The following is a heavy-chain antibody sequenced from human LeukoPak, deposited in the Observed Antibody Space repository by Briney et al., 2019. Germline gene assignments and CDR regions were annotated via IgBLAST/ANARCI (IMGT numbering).Heavy chain of an antibody. D-gene: IGHD3-22*01. V-gene: IGHV3-23*01. CDR3: AKDPSYYYDSSGYYYFDY. J-gene: IGHJ4*02. Sequence: GGSLRLSCAASGFTFSNYAMNWVRQAPGKGLEWVSAISGSGGSTYYAASVKGRFTISRDNSKNTLYLQMNSLRAEDTAVYYCAKDPSYYYDSSGYYYFDYWGQGTLVTVSS. CDR2: ISGSGGST. CDR1: GFTFSNYA.